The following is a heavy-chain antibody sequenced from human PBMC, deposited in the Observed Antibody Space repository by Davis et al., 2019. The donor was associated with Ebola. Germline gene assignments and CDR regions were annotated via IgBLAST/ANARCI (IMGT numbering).Heavy chain of an antibody. J-gene: IGHJ5*02. CDR2: IYPGDSDT. CDR1: GYSFTSYW. CDR3: ARRLVVVPAADGDWFDP. D-gene: IGHD2-2*01. V-gene: IGHV5-51*01. Sequence: GESLKISCKGSGYSFTSYWIGWVRQMPGKGLEWMGIIYPGDSDTRYSPSFQGQVTISADKSISTAYLQWSSLKASDTAMYYCARRLVVVPAADGDWFDPWGQGTLVTVSS.